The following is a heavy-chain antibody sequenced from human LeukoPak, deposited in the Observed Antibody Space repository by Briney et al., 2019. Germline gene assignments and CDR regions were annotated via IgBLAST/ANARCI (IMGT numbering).Heavy chain of an antibody. J-gene: IGHJ4*02. D-gene: IGHD3-22*01. Sequence: GGSLRLSCAPSGFTFSSYSMNWVRQAPGKGLEWVSYISRCQSYIYYADSVKGRFTISRDNAKNSLYLQMSSLRVEDTAVYHCAREHSGGGNYYDSSGYYRTFDYWGQGTPVTVSS. CDR3: AREHSGGGNYYDSSGYYRTFDY. V-gene: IGHV3-21*01. CDR1: GFTFSSYS. CDR2: ISRCQSYI.